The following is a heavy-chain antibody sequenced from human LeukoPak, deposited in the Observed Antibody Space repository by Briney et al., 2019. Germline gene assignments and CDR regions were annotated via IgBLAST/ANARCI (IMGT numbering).Heavy chain of an antibody. CDR3: ARGGAPYYDILTGYKYGMDV. CDR1: GYTFTSYA. J-gene: IGHJ6*02. V-gene: IGHV1-3*01. CDR2: INAGNGNT. Sequence: ASVTVSCKASGYTFTSYAMHWVRQAPGQRLEWMGWINAGNGNTKYSQKFQGRVTMTRDTPTSTVYMELSSLRSEDTAVYYCARGGAPYYDILTGYKYGMDVWGQGTTVTVSS. D-gene: IGHD3-9*01.